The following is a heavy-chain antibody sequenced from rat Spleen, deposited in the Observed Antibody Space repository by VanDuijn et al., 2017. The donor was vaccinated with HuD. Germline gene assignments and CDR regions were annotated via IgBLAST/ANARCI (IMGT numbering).Heavy chain of an antibody. V-gene: IGHV5-20*01. Sequence: EVQLMESGGGLAQPGRSLKLSCVASGFSFSDYDMAWVRQAPTKGLEWVASISYDGSRTYYRDSVQVRFTISRDNAKSTLYLQMDSLRSEDTATYFCTTMSNWFTFWGQGTLVTVSS. J-gene: IGHJ3*01. CDR3: TTMSNWFTF. CDR2: ISYDGSRT. CDR1: GFSFSDYD.